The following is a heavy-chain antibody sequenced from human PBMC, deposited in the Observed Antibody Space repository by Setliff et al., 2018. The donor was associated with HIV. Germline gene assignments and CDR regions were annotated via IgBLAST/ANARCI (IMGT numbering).Heavy chain of an antibody. CDR2: NYSSVST. D-gene: IGHD2-15*01. V-gene: IGHV4-59*08. J-gene: IGHJ3*02. CDR1: GGSIRSYY. Sequence: PSETLSLTCTVSGGSIRSYYWNWIRQPPGKGLEWIGYNYSSVSTNYNPSLKRRVTISVDTSKNQFSLKLTSVTASDTAIYYCARNDCGGCSCYGVDAFDIWGQGTMVT. CDR3: ARNDCGGCSCYGVDAFDI.